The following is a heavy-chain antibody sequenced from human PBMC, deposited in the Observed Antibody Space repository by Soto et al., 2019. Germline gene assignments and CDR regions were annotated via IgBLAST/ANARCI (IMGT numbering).Heavy chain of an antibody. CDR3: VRDLHEPLATDALRVAI. V-gene: IGHV3-48*03. J-gene: IGHJ4*02. CDR1: GFTFSSYE. Sequence: EMQLVESGGCLVQPGGSLRLSCAASGFTFSSYEMHWVRQAPGKGLEWISYISSTGSGTLYADSVRGRFTMSRDNTKNSVSLQMSSLRAEDTAVYYCVRDLHEPLATDALRVAIWGQGTQVTVSS. CDR2: ISSTGSGT. D-gene: IGHD2-8*02.